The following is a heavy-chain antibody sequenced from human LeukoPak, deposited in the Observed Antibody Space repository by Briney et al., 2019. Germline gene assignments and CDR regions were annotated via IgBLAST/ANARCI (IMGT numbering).Heavy chain of an antibody. D-gene: IGHD2-21*01. Sequence: SETLSLTCSVSGASISSQYWTWIRQPPGKGLEWIGYIYNSGSTNYNPTLKSRVTMSIDTSKNQFSLRLTSVTAADTAVYYCARRRIDSMYNWFDPWGQGTLVIVSS. CDR1: GASISSQY. J-gene: IGHJ5*02. CDR3: ARRRIDSMYNWFDP. CDR2: IYNSGST. V-gene: IGHV4-59*11.